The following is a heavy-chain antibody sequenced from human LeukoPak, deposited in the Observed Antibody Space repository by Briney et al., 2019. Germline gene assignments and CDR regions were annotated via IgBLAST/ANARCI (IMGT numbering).Heavy chain of an antibody. CDR1: GGSISSGSHY. Sequence: SSETLSLTCIVSGGSISSGSHYWSWIRQPGGKGLEWIGRIYSSGNTNYNPSLKSRVTISLDTSKNQFSLNLSSVTAADTAVYYCAGEVGGSWFDPWGLGTLVTVSS. J-gene: IGHJ5*02. CDR3: AGEVGGSWFDP. CDR2: IYSSGNT. V-gene: IGHV4-61*02. D-gene: IGHD1-26*01.